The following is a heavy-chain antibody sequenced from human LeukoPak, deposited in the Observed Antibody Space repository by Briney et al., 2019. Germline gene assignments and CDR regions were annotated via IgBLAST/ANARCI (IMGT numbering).Heavy chain of an antibody. D-gene: IGHD1-1*01. CDR2: IIPILGLR. V-gene: IGHV1-69*04. J-gene: IGHJ4*02. CDR3: ARGRGSRTGSNGDYLDY. CDR1: GGTFSSYA. Sequence: GSSVKVACKASGGTFSSYAINWVRQAPGQGLEWMGRIIPILGLRNYAQKFQGRVTITAEKSTNTGYMEVTSLTSDDTAVYYCARGRGSRTGSNGDYLDYWGQGTLLTVSS.